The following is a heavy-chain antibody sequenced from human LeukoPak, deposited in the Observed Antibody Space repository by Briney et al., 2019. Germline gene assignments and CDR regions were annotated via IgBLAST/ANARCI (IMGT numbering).Heavy chain of an antibody. D-gene: IGHD3-3*01. Sequence: SVKVSCKASGGTFSSYAISWVRQAPGQGLEWMGGIIPIFGTANYAQKFQGRVTITADESTSSAYMELSSLRSEDTAVYYCARDPFGVVISDYYYYGMDVWGQGTTVTVSS. CDR1: GGTFSSYA. CDR3: ARDPFGVVISDYYYYGMDV. CDR2: IIPIFGTA. J-gene: IGHJ6*02. V-gene: IGHV1-69*13.